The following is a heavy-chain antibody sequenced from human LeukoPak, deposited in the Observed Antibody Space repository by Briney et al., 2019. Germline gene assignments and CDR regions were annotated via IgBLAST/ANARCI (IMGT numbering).Heavy chain of an antibody. Sequence: SETLSLTCTVSGXSISGSTFYWGWIRQPPGKGLEWIGSFYYSGSTQYNPSLKSRVTISVDTSKNQFSLKLRFVSAADTAVYFCARYVAGTDDWGQGTLVTVSS. CDR2: FYYSGST. D-gene: IGHD1-1*01. CDR3: ARYVAGTDD. J-gene: IGHJ4*02. V-gene: IGHV4-39*01. CDR1: GXSISGSTFY.